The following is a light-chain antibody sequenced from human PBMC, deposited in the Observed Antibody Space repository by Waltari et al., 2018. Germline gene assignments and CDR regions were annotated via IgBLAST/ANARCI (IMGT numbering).Light chain of an antibody. CDR3: ASRGASKV. J-gene: IGLJ2*01. CDR2: EVS. V-gene: IGLV2-8*01. Sequence: QSALTQPPSASGSPGQSVTISCTGTSSDVGAYKYVSWSQQHPGKAPNLLIYEVSKRASGVPDRFSGSKSGNTASLTVSGLQAEDEADYYCASRGASKVFGGGTKLTVL. CDR1: SSDVGAYKY.